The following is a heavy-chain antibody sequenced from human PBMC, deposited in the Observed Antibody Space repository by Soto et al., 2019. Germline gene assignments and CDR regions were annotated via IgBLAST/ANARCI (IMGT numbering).Heavy chain of an antibody. D-gene: IGHD2-15*01. Sequence: QVHLQESGPGLVKPSQTLSLTCTVSGGSISSGGYYWSWIRQHPGKGLEWIGYIYYSGSTYYNPSLKSRVTISVDTSKNQFSLKLSSVTAADTAVYYCAREKVVPGYFDYWGQGTLVTVSS. CDR3: AREKVVPGYFDY. J-gene: IGHJ4*02. CDR1: GGSISSGGYY. CDR2: IYYSGST. V-gene: IGHV4-31*03.